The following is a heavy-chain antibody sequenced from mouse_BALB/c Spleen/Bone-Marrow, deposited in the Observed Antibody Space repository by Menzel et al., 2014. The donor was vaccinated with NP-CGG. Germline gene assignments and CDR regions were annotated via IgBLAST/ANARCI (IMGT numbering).Heavy chain of an antibody. CDR3: ASYYYGSSLFAY. Sequence: DVQLVESGAELVKPGASVKLSCTASGFNIKDTYMHWVKQRPEQGLEWIGRIDPANGNTKYDPKFQGKATITADTSSNTAYLQLNSLTSEDTAVYYCASYYYGSSLFAYWGQGTLVTVSA. D-gene: IGHD1-1*01. CDR1: GFNIKDTY. V-gene: IGHV14-3*02. CDR2: IDPANGNT. J-gene: IGHJ3*01.